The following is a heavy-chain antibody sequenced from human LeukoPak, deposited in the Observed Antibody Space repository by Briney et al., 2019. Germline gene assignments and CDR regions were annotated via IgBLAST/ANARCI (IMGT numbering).Heavy chain of an antibody. V-gene: IGHV3-7*03. D-gene: IGHD1-26*01. CDR2: INQDRSEK. J-gene: IGHJ1*01. CDR3: ATSIVGFSYDEHFQH. Sequence: GGSLRLSCAASGFTFRNYWMSWVRQVPGKGLEWVANINQDRSEKYYGDSVKGRFTISRDNAKNSLYLQMNSLRAEDTAVYYCATSIVGFSYDEHFQHWGQGTLVTVSS. CDR1: GFTFRNYW.